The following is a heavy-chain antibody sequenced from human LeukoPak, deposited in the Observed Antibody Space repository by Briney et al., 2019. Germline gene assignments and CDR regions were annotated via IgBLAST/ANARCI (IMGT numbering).Heavy chain of an antibody. Sequence: GGSLRLSCAASGFTISSHWMHWVRQGPGKGLVWVSRINSDGSSISYGDSVKGRFTISRDNAKNTLYLQMNSLRAEDTAVYYCARENTTMVESSRLGSWGQGTLVTVSS. D-gene: IGHD5-18*01. CDR3: ARENTTMVESSRLGS. J-gene: IGHJ4*02. CDR1: GFTISSHW. CDR2: INSDGSSI. V-gene: IGHV3-74*01.